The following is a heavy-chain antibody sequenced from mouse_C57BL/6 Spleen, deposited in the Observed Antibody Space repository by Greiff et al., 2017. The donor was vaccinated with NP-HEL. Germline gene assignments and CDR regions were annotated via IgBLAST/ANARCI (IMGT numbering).Heavy chain of an antibody. D-gene: IGHD4-1*01. CDR1: GFSLTSYG. Sequence: QVQLKQSGPGLVQPSQSLSITCTVSGFSLTSYGVHWVRQSPGKGLEWLGVLWSGGSTDYNAAFISRLSISKDNSKSQVFFKMNSLQADDTAIYYCARNFPLTGIAYWGQGTLVTVSA. CDR2: LWSGGST. J-gene: IGHJ3*01. V-gene: IGHV2-2*01. CDR3: ARNFPLTGIAY.